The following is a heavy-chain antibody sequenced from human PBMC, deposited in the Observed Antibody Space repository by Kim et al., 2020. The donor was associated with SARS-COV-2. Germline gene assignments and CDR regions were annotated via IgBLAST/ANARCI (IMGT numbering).Heavy chain of an antibody. CDR3: ARDRYDGHSRGSWGLNV. Sequence: GGSLRLSCAASGFTFSSYGLHWVRQAPGKGLEWVAAISYDGSNKDYADSVKGRFTISRDNFKNTVDLQMNSLRDEDTGLYYCARDRYDGHSRGSWGLNVWGQGTTVTVSS. D-gene: IGHD3-3*01. V-gene: IGHV3-30*03. J-gene: IGHJ6*02. CDR2: ISYDGSNK. CDR1: GFTFSSYG.